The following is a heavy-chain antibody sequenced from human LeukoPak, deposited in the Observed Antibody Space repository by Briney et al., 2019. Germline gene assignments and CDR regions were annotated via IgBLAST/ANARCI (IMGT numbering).Heavy chain of an antibody. CDR1: GLTVTSNY. CDR3: AREDYYGSGSWD. Sequence: PGGSLRLSCAASGLTVTSNYMSWVRQAPGKGLEWVSVIYSGGSTFYADSVKGRFTISRDNSKNTVYLQMNSLRAEDTAVCYCAREDYYGSGSWDWGQGTMVTVSS. V-gene: IGHV3-66*01. D-gene: IGHD3-10*01. J-gene: IGHJ3*01. CDR2: IYSGGST.